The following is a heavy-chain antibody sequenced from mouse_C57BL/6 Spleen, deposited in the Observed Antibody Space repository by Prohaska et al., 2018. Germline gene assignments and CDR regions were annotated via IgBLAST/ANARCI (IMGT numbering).Heavy chain of an antibody. V-gene: IGHV1-53*01. CDR3: ARGGPYGYDWFAY. Sequence: QVQLQQPGTELVKPGASAKLSCKASGYTFTSYWMHWVTQRPGQGLEWIGNINPSNGGTNYNENFQSKGTLNVDRSINAAYMELSSLTSEDSAVYYCARGGPYGYDWFAYWGQGTLVTVSA. D-gene: IGHD2-2*01. J-gene: IGHJ3*01. CDR1: GYTFTSYW. CDR2: INPSNGGT.